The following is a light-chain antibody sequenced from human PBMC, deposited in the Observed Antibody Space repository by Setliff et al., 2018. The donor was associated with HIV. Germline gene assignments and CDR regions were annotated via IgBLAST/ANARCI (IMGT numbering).Light chain of an antibody. CDR3: CSYADSYTSLYV. J-gene: IGLJ1*01. CDR2: DVN. CDR1: SSDVGAYNF. Sequence: QSALTQPRSVSGSPRQSVTISCTGNSSDVGAYNFVSWYQQHPGKAPKLMIYDVNKRTSGVPDRFSGSKSGNTASLTISGLQAEDEADYYCCSYADSYTSLYVFGTGTKV. V-gene: IGLV2-11*01.